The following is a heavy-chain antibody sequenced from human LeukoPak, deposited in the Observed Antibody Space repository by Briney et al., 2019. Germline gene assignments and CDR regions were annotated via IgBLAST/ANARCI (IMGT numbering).Heavy chain of an antibody. CDR2: ISSSSSYI. CDR1: GFTFSSYS. D-gene: IGHD6-19*01. CDR3: ARSIAVAGTWNYYYYYGMDV. Sequence: GGSLRLSCAASGFTFSSYSMNWVRKAPWKGLEWVSSISSSSSYIYYGDSVKGRFTISRDNAKNSLYLQMNSLRAEDTAVYYCARSIAVAGTWNYYYYYGMDVWGQGTTVTVSS. V-gene: IGHV3-21*01. J-gene: IGHJ6*02.